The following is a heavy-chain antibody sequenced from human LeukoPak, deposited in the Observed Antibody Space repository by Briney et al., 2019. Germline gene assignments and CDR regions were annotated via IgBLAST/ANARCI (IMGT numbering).Heavy chain of an antibody. CDR2: ISWNSGSI. CDR1: GFTFDDYA. D-gene: IGHD6-13*01. Sequence: GRSLRLSCAASGFTFDDYAMHWVRQAPGKGLEWVSGISWNSGSIGYADSVKGRFTISRDNAKNSLYLQMNSLRAEDTALYYCAKDISSSWDTLDYWGQGTLVTVSS. CDR3: AKDISSSWDTLDY. J-gene: IGHJ4*02. V-gene: IGHV3-9*01.